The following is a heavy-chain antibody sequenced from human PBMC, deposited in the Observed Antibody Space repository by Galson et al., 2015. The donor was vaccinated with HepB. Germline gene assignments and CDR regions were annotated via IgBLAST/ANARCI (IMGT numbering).Heavy chain of an antibody. CDR2: IIPIFGTA. CDR1: GYTFSTYS. D-gene: IGHD6-19*01. CDR3: ARGLSSRGAGTGRFDY. J-gene: IGHJ4*02. V-gene: IGHV1-69*13. Sequence: SVKVSCKASGYTFSTYSITWVRQAPGQGLEWMGGIIPIFGTANYAQKFQGRVTITADESTSTAYMELSSLRSEDTAVYYCARGLSSRGAGTGRFDYWGQGTLVTVSS.